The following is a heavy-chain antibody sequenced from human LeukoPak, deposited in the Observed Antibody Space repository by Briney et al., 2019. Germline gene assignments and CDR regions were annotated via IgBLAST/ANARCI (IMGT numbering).Heavy chain of an antibody. CDR1: GFTFSSYS. CDR3: ARGGPSYDFWSGESDSNNWFDP. CDR2: ISSSSSYI. J-gene: IGHJ5*02. V-gene: IGHV3-21*01. D-gene: IGHD3-3*01. Sequence: PGGSLRLSCAASGFTFSSYSMNWVRQAPGKGLEWVSSISSSSSYIYYADSVKGRFTISRDNAKNSLYLQMNSLRAEDTAVYYCARGGPSYDFWSGESDSNNWFDPWGQGTLVTVSS.